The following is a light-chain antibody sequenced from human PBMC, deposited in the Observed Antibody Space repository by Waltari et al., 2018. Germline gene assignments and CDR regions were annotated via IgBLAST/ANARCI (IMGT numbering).Light chain of an antibody. CDR3: LVWHPHVDPGV. J-gene: IGLJ1*01. V-gene: IGLV3-21*04. Sequence: SYVVTQPPSVSVAPGETATITCGGDNIRTYSVHWYQQTAGQAPVLVILYDRDRPSGIPDRFSGSNSGNTATLTISRVEAGDEARYYCLVWHPHVDPGVFGTGTEVTVL. CDR1: NIRTYS. CDR2: YDR.